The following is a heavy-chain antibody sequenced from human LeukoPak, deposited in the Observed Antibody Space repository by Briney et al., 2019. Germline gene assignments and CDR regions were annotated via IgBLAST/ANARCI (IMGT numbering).Heavy chain of an antibody. CDR2: IYYSGST. CDR3: ASNWGYYYYGMDV. CDR1: GGSISSYY. J-gene: IGHJ6*02. V-gene: IGHV4-59*01. Sequence: SETLSLTCTVSGGSISSYYWSWIRQPPGKGLEWIGYIYYSGSTNYNPSLKSRVTISVDTSKNQFSLKLSSVTAADTAVSYCASNWGYYYYGMDVWGQGTTVTVSS. D-gene: IGHD7-27*01.